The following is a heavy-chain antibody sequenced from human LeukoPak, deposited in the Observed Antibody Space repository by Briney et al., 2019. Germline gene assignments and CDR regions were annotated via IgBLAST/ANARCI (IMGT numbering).Heavy chain of an antibody. CDR3: AHKGHLDSSGYYFD. D-gene: IGHD3-22*01. Sequence: SGPTLVKPTQTPTLTCTFSGFSLSTSGVGVGWIRQPPGKALKWLALIYWDDDKRYSPSLKSRLTITKDTSKNQVVLTMTNMDPVDTATYYCAHKGHLDSSGYYFDGGQGTLVTVSS. V-gene: IGHV2-5*02. CDR1: GFSLSTSGVG. J-gene: IGHJ4*02. CDR2: IYWDDDK.